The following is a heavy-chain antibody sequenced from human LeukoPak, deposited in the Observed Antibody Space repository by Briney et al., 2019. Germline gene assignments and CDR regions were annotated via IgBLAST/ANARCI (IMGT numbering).Heavy chain of an antibody. V-gene: IGHV5-51*01. CDR3: ARPSAYGEDAFDV. J-gene: IGHJ3*01. CDR2: IYPDDSDT. D-gene: IGHD2-21*01. Sequence: WVGEVSVKEIEWMGIIYPDDSDTRYSPSFRGQVTFSAAKSISTAYLQWSSLKASDTAMYYCARPSAYGEDAFDVGGQGTLVTVSS.